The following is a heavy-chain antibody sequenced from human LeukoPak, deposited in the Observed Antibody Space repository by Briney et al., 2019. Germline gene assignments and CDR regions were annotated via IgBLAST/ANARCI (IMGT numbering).Heavy chain of an antibody. D-gene: IGHD3-22*01. CDR2: IYYSGST. J-gene: IGHJ4*02. CDR1: GGSISSSSYS. CDR3: ARSNFSGYSRNFDY. Sequence: PSETLSLTCTVSGGSISSSSYSWGWIRQPPGKGLEWIGSIYYSGSTYYNPSLKSRVTISVDTSKNQFSLKLSSVTATDTAVYYCARSNFSGYSRNFDYWGQGTLVTVSS. V-gene: IGHV4-39*01.